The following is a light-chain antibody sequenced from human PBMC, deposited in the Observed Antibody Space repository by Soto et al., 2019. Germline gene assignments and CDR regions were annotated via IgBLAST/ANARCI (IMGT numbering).Light chain of an antibody. Sequence: RATLSCRSGQSVSSYLPWYQQKPGQAPRLLISAASSRATGIPARFSGSGSGTDFTLTLISLQPEDFVVDYCPHPTNWPPPFGQVTSLEIK. CDR1: QSVSSY. CDR2: AAS. CDR3: PHPTNWPPP. J-gene: IGKJ5*01. V-gene: IGKV3-11*01.